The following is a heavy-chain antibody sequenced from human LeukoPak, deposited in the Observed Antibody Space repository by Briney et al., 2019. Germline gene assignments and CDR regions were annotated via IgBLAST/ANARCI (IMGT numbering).Heavy chain of an antibody. CDR1: GGSISSYY. Sequence: SETLSLTCTVSGGSISSYYWSWIRQPPGKGLEWIGYIYYSGSTNYNPSLKSRVTISVDTSKNQFSLKLSSVTAADTAVYYCASTGSSQRKYYYYGMDVWGQGTTVTVSS. D-gene: IGHD6-6*01. J-gene: IGHJ6*02. CDR3: ASTGSSQRKYYYYGMDV. V-gene: IGHV4-59*12. CDR2: IYYSGST.